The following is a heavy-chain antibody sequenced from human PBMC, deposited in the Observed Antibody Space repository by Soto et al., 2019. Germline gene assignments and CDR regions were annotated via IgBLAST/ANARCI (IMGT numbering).Heavy chain of an antibody. V-gene: IGHV3-23*01. CDR3: AKRPLTAAGFDY. J-gene: IGHJ4*02. CDR1: GLTFSNYA. Sequence: EVQLLESGGGLVQTGGSLRLSCAATGLTFSNYAMTWVRQAPGKGLEWVSAITGSGGGTYFVDSVKGRFTISRDNSKNTVDLQMNSLRAEDTAVYYCAKRPLTAAGFDYWGQGTLVTVSS. D-gene: IGHD6-13*01. CDR2: ITGSGGGT.